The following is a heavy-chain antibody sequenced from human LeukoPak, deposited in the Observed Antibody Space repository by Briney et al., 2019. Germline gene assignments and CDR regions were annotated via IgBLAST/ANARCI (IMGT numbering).Heavy chain of an antibody. V-gene: IGHV3-23*01. Sequence: PGGSLRLSCAASGFTFSSYAMSWVRQAPGKGLEWVSGISGSGSSTYYADSVKGRFTISRDNSKNTLYLQMNSLRAEDTALYYCAKDFYGSPYYFDYWGQGTLVTVSS. CDR1: GFTFSSYA. D-gene: IGHD3-10*01. CDR2: ISGSGSST. J-gene: IGHJ4*02. CDR3: AKDFYGSPYYFDY.